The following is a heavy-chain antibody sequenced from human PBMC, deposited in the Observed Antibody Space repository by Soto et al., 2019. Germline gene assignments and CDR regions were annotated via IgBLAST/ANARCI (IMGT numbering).Heavy chain of an antibody. CDR1: RGSFSGYY. CDR3: ARDKITGLLDY. D-gene: IGHD2-8*02. J-gene: IGHJ4*02. CDR2: INHSVIT. Sequence: SETLSLTCAVYRGSFSGYYWTWIRQPPGTGLYWIGEINHSVITNXXPSLKSRXXISVDTSKNQXSLKLTSVTAAYTAVYYCARDKITGLLDYWVQGTLVTVSS. V-gene: IGHV4-34*01.